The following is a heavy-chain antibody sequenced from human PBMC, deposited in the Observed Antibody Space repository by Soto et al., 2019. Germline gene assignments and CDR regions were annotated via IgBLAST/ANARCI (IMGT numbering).Heavy chain of an antibody. CDR2: ISWKTENI. J-gene: IGHJ6*03. Sequence: EVQLVESGGGLLQPGRSLRLSCAASGFTFGNYGMHWVRQAPGKGLEWVSGISWKTENIYYADSVKGRFTVSRDNAKKILYLQMNSLRPDDTALYYCVKDNWAQCYYFHMDVWGKGTTVTVSS. CDR1: GFTFGNYG. CDR3: VKDNWAQCYYFHMDV. V-gene: IGHV3-9*01. D-gene: IGHD3-16*01.